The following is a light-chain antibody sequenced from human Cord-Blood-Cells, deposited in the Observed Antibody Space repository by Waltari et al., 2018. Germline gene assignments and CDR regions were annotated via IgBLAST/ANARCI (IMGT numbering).Light chain of an antibody. CDR3: SSRDSTGNRLL. J-gene: IGLJ2*01. CDR1: SLRSYY. Sequence: SSELTQDPAVSVALGQTVRITCQGDSLRSYYASWYQQKPGQAPVLVIYGKNNRPSGIPDRVSGSSSGNRAALTTTVDQAEDAAANFCSSRDSTGNRLLLAGGTKLTVL. V-gene: IGLV3-19*01. CDR2: GKN.